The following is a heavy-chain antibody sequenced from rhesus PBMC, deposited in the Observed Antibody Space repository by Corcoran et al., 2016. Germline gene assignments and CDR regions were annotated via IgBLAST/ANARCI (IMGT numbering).Heavy chain of an antibody. CDR3: ARVRSYNSGYYTFDY. V-gene: IGHV4-76*01. Sequence: QVQLQESGPGVVKPSETLSLTCAVSGGSISSGYDWTWIRQPPGKGLEWIGYIYGSSGTTKYNPSLKNGLTISKDASKNQCSLKLGSVTAADTAVYYCARVRSYNSGYYTFDYWGQGVLVTVSS. CDR2: IYGSSGTT. CDR1: GGSISSGYD. J-gene: IGHJ4*01. D-gene: IGHD3-28*01.